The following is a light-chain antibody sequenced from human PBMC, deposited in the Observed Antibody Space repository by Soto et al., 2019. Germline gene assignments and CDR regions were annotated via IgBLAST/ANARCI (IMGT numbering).Light chain of an antibody. Sequence: QSLLTQPASVSGSRGQSITISCTGTISDVGGYNYVSWYQQHPGKAPKLMIYEVSNRPSGVSNRFSGSKSGNTASLTISGLQAEDEADYYCSSYTSSSTPYVFGTGTKVTVL. V-gene: IGLV2-14*01. CDR3: SSYTSSSTPYV. CDR1: ISDVGGYNY. J-gene: IGLJ1*01. CDR2: EVS.